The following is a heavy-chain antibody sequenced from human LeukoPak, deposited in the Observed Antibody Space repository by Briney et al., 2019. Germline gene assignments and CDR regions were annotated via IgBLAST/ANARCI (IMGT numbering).Heavy chain of an antibody. CDR2: ISYDGSNK. D-gene: IGHD6-6*01. CDR1: GFTFSSYG. V-gene: IGHV3-30*03. CDR3: AREQLSGPIDY. Sequence: GGSLRLSCAASGFTFSSYGMHWVRQAPGKGLEWVAVISYDGSNKYYADSVKGRFTISRDNSKNTLYLQMNSLRAEDTAVYYCAREQLSGPIDYWGQGTLVTVSS. J-gene: IGHJ4*02.